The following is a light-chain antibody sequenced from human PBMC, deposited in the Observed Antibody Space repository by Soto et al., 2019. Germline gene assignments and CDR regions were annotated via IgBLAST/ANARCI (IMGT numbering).Light chain of an antibody. CDR3: QQYNNWPPWT. CDR2: GAS. Sequence: EIVMTQSPATLSVSPGERAILSCRASQSVSSNLAWYQQKPGQAPRLLIYGASTRATGIPARSSGSGSGTEFTLTISSLQSEDFAVYYCQQYNNWPPWTFGQGTKVDIK. CDR1: QSVSSN. J-gene: IGKJ1*01. V-gene: IGKV3-15*01.